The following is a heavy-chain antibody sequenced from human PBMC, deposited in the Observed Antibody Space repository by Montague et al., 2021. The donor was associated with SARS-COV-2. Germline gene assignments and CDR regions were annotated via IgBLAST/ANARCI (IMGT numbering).Heavy chain of an antibody. CDR1: GDSMSRSYHN. Sequence: SETLSLTCSVSGDSMSRSYHNWDWIRQPPGKGLEWIGTISYGGITYYSPSLKSRVTISVDTSKKQFSLKVTPMTAADTAVYYCARETVSADASEIDYWGQGTLVTVSS. D-gene: IGHD2-2*01. CDR3: ARETVSADASEIDY. CDR2: ISYGGIT. V-gene: IGHV4-39*01. J-gene: IGHJ4*02.